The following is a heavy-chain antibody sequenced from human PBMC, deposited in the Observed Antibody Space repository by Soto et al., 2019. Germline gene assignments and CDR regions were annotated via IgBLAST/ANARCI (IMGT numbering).Heavy chain of an antibody. D-gene: IGHD3-10*01. CDR3: SRHFSLAGGPYNGGFNC. J-gene: IGHJ4*02. Sequence: LQLQESGPGLVKPSETVSLTCTVSGGSITNDSYHWDWIRQPPGKGLEWIGSIDYRGSTYFNPSLKSRVTVSVDTSRNQFSLKLNSVTAADTAVYWCSRHFSLAGGPYNGGFNCWGRGTLVTVSS. CDR2: IDYRGST. CDR1: GGSITNDSYH. V-gene: IGHV4-39*01.